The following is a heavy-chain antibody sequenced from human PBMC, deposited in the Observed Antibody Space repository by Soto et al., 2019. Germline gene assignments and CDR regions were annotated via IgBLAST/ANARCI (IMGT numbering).Heavy chain of an antibody. CDR1: GDSVSSNSAG. CDR2: TYYRSKWYY. D-gene: IGHD1-26*01. V-gene: IGHV6-1*01. Sequence: QTFSLNCAIPGDSVSSNSAGWSWVRQSPSRGLEWLGRTYYRSKWYYEYAVSVRGRITINPDTSKNQYSLQLNSVTPEDTAVYFCARGEQYSGRIFDYWGQGTLVTVSS. CDR3: ARGEQYSGRIFDY. J-gene: IGHJ4*01.